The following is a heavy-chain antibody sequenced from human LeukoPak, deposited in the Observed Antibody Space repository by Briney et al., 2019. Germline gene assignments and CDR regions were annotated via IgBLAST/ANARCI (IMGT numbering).Heavy chain of an antibody. D-gene: IGHD3-22*01. CDR3: ARGDLYYYDSSGSHFDY. V-gene: IGHV3-21*04. Sequence: GGSLRLSYAASGFTFSSYSMNWVRQAPGKGLEWVSSISSSSSYIYYADSVKGRFTISRDNSKNTLYLRMNSLRAEDTAVYYCARGDLYYYDSSGSHFDYWGQGTLVTVSS. CDR1: GFTFSSYS. CDR2: ISSSSSYI. J-gene: IGHJ4*02.